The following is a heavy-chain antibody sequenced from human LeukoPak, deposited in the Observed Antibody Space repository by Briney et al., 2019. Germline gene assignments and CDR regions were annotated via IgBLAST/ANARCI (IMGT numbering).Heavy chain of an antibody. Sequence: PSETLSLTCTVSGGSISSRTYYWGWIRQPPGKGLEWIGTIYYSGTTYYNPSLKSRVTISLDTSKNQFSLKLSSVTAADTAVYYCARGGFWSGYSDYWGQGTLVTVSS. CDR1: GGSISSRTYY. CDR3: ARGGFWSGYSDY. CDR2: IYYSGTT. J-gene: IGHJ4*02. D-gene: IGHD3-3*01. V-gene: IGHV4-39*07.